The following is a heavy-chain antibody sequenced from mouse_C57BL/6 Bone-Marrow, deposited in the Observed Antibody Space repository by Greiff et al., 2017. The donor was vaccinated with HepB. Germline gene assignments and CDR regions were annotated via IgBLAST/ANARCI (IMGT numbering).Heavy chain of an antibody. V-gene: IGHV5-16*01. D-gene: IGHD2-10*02. CDR1: GFTFSDYY. J-gene: IGHJ4*01. CDR2: INYDGSST. Sequence: EVKLVESEGGLVQPGSSMKLSCTASGFTFSDYYMAWVRQVPEKGLEWVANINYDGSSTYYLDSLKSRFIISRDNAKNILYLQMSSLKSEDTATYYCARASKNAMDYWGQGTSVTVSS. CDR3: ARASKNAMDY.